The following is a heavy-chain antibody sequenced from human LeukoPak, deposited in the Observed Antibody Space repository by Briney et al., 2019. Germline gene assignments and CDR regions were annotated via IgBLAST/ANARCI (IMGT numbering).Heavy chain of an antibody. CDR3: ARLGDSSSSGIDY. Sequence: PSETLSLTCTVSGDSITNYYWNWIRQPVGKGLEWIGRIHTSGTTNHNPSLKSRVTMSVDTSMNQFSLKLSSVTAADTAVYYCARLGDSSSSGIDYWGQGTLVTVSS. D-gene: IGHD6-6*01. CDR2: IHTSGTT. CDR1: GDSITNYY. J-gene: IGHJ4*02. V-gene: IGHV4-4*07.